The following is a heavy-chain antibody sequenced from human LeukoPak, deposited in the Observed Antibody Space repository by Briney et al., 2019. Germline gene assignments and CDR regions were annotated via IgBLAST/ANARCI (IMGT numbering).Heavy chain of an antibody. D-gene: IGHD6-19*01. CDR3: XXXLKPEQWLVLRDAFDI. V-gene: IGHV3-21*04. Sequence: GGSLRLSCAASGFTFSSYSMNWVRQAPGKGLEWVSSISSSSSYIYYADSVKGRFTISRDNAKNSLYLQMNSLRAEDTAVYYXXXXLKPEQWLVLRDAFDIWGQGTMVTVSS. CDR1: GFTFSSYS. J-gene: IGHJ3*02. CDR2: ISSSSSYI.